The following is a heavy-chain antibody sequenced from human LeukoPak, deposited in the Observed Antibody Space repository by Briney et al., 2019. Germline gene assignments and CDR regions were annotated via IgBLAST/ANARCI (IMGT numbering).Heavy chain of an antibody. CDR2: ITSNGGST. V-gene: IGHV3-64*01. J-gene: IGHJ4*02. CDR3: AKDEAGYSSG. Sequence: GGSLRLSCAASGFTFSNYAMHWVRQAPGKGLEYVAVITSNGGSTYFANAVQGRFTISRDNSKNTVYLQMGSLRAEDTAVYYCAKDEAGYSSGWGQGTLVTVSS. CDR1: GFTFSNYA. D-gene: IGHD6-19*01.